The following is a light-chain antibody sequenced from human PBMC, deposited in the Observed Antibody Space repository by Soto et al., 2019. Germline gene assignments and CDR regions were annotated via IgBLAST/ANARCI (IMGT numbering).Light chain of an antibody. CDR3: QQSKSYLWT. Sequence: DIQRTQSPSTLSASVGDRVTITCRASQSISRWLAWYQQKTGKAPKLLIYKASSLESGVPSRFSGIVSGTDFTLTLSSLHTDDCATYYGQQSKSYLWTFCPLTKVDIK. J-gene: IGKJ1*01. V-gene: IGKV1-5*03. CDR2: KAS. CDR1: QSISRW.